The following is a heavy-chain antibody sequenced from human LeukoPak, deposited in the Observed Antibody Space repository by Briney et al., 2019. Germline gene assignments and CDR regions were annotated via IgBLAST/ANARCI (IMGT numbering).Heavy chain of an antibody. V-gene: IGHV3-7*01. D-gene: IGHD1-1*01. Sequence: GGSLRLSCAASGFTFTTYYMTWVRQAPGKGLEWLADISQDGRTKYYADSVEGRFAISRDNAINSVFLQMNSVRAEDTAVYYCARENWSNDYWGQGTLVTVSS. CDR2: ISQDGRTK. CDR3: ARENWSNDY. J-gene: IGHJ4*02. CDR1: GFTFTTYY.